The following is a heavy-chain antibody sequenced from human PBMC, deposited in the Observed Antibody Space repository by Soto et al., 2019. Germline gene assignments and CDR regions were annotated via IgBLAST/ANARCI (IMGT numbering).Heavy chain of an antibody. Sequence: PSETLSLTCTVSGGSISSSSYYWGWIRQPPGKGLEWIGSIYYSGSTYYNPSLKSRVTISVDTSKNQFSLNLASVNAADTAVYYCTTGAYWGQGTLVTVSS. CDR3: TTGAY. CDR2: IYYSGST. CDR1: GGSISSSSYY. V-gene: IGHV4-39*07. J-gene: IGHJ4*02.